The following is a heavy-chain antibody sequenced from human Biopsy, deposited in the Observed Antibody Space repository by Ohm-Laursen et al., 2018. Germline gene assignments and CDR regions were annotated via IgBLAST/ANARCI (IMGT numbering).Heavy chain of an antibody. CDR2: ISYNERT. D-gene: IGHD3-9*01. Sequence: TLSLTCSASGASVKTSGYFWAWIRQRPGKGLEWIGYISYNERTHYNPSLTSRLAISFDTSNNRISLQLRSVSAADTAVYYCVREPKTGTAEAWYFDLWGRGSPVTVPS. J-gene: IGHJ2*01. V-gene: IGHV4-31*03. CDR1: GASVKTSGYF. CDR3: VREPKTGTAEAWYFDL.